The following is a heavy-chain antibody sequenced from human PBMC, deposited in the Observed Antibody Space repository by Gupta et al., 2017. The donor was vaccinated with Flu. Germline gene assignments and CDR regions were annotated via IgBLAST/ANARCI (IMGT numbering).Heavy chain of an antibody. CDR3: ARDSSSSYYYYGMDV. V-gene: IGHV3-48*02. CDR1: GFTFSSYS. J-gene: IGHJ6*02. D-gene: IGHD6-13*01. CDR2: SSSAGSTI. Sequence: EVQLVESGGGLVQPGGSLRLSCAASGFTFSSYSMSWVRQAPGKGLEWVSYSSSAGSTIYYADSVRGRFTISRDNAKNSLYLQMNSLRDEDTAVYYCARDSSSSYYYYGMDVWGQGTTVTVSS.